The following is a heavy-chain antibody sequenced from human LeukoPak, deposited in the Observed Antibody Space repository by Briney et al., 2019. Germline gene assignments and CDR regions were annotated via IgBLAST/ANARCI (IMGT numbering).Heavy chain of an antibody. V-gene: IGHV4-59*01. J-gene: IGHJ4*02. CDR1: GGSISSYY. Sequence: SETLSLTCTVSGGSISSYYWSWIRQPPGKGLEWIGYIYYSGSTNYNPSLKSRVTISVDTSKNQFSLKLSSVTAADTAVYYCARAPGGGDYAHFDYWGQGTLVTVSS. CDR2: IYYSGST. D-gene: IGHD2-21*02. CDR3: ARAPGGGDYAHFDY.